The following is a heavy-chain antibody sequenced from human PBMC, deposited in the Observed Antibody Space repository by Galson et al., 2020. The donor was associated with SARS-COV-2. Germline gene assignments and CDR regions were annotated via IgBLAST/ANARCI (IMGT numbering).Heavy chain of an antibody. CDR1: GFTFSSYD. V-gene: IGHV3-30*18. J-gene: IGHJ6*03. Sequence: GESLKISCAASGFTFSSYDMHWVRQAPGKGLEWVTVISYDGSNKYYADSVKGQFTISRDNSKNTLYLQMNSLRAEDTAVYYCAKDGLGTTSPYFYYYMDVWGKGTTVTVSS. CDR3: AKDGLGTTSPYFYYYMDV. CDR2: ISYDGSNK. D-gene: IGHD2-2*01.